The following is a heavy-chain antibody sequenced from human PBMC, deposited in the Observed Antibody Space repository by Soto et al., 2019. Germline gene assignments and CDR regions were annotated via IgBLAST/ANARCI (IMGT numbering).Heavy chain of an antibody. V-gene: IGHV1-2*04. J-gene: IGHJ6*03. Sequence: ASVKVSCKASGYTFTCYYMHWVRQAPGQGLEWMGWINPNSGGTNYAQKFQGWVTMTRDTSISTADMELSRLRPDGTAVYYCARDGGLSLHYYYYMDVWGKGTTVTVSS. CDR3: ARDGGLSLHYYYYMDV. CDR1: GYTFTCYY. CDR2: INPNSGGT. D-gene: IGHD3-16*01.